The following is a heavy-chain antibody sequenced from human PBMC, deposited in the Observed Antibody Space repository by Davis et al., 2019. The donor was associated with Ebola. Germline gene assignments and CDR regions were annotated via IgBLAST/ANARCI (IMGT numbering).Heavy chain of an antibody. Sequence: ASVKVSCKASGYIFTKYGISWMRQAPGQGLEWMGWISGYDGVTKYSEKYKGRITLTTETSTSTAYMEVRSLTSDDTALYYCARDGLVPDAIRGGFDPWGQGMLVTVSS. CDR1: GYIFTKYG. V-gene: IGHV1-18*01. CDR3: ARDGLVPDAIRGGFDP. CDR2: ISGYDGVT. J-gene: IGHJ5*02. D-gene: IGHD2-2*02.